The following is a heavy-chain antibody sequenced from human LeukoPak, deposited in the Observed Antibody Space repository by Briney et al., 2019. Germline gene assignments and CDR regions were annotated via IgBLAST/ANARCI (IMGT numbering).Heavy chain of an antibody. Sequence: ASVKVSCKASGYTFTGHAMNWVRQAPGQGPEWMGYINTKTGNPTYAQGFTGRFVFSLDTSVSTAYLQISSLKPEDTGVYYCARGGWVAVTGMDSWGQGTLVTVSS. D-gene: IGHD6-19*01. CDR1: GYTFTGHA. J-gene: IGHJ4*02. CDR2: INTKTGNP. CDR3: ARGGWVAVTGMDS. V-gene: IGHV7-4-1*02.